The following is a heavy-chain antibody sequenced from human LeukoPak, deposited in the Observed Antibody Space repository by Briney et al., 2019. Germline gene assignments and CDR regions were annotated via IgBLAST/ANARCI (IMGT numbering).Heavy chain of an antibody. V-gene: IGHV3-48*01. CDR1: GFTFSTYS. J-gene: IGHJ4*02. D-gene: IGHD3-22*01. Sequence: GGSLRLSCAASGFTFSTYSMNWVRQAPGKGLEWVSYISSSSSTIYYADSVKGRFTISRDNAKDSLYLQMNSLRAEDTAVYYCARGSTYYDSSGQVPFDYWGQGTLVTVSS. CDR2: ISSSSSTI. CDR3: ARGSTYYDSSGQVPFDY.